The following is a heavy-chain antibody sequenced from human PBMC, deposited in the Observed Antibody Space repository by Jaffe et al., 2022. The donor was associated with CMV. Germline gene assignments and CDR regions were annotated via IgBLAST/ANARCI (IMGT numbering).Heavy chain of an antibody. Sequence: QVQLQESGPGLVKPSETLSLTCTVSGGSISSYYWSWIRQPPGKGLEWIGYIYYSGSTNYNPSLKSRVTISVDTSKNQFSLKLSSVTAADTAVYYCARGLVTVEGLPGFDPWGQGTLVTVSS. V-gene: IGHV4-59*01. J-gene: IGHJ5*02. CDR2: IYYSGST. CDR3: ARGLVTVEGLPGFDP. CDR1: GGSISSYY.